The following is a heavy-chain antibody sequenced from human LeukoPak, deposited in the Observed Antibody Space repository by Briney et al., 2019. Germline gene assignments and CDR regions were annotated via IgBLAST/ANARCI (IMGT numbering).Heavy chain of an antibody. CDR2: IWYDGSNK. CDR1: GFTFSSYG. Sequence: PGRSLRLSCAASGFTFSSYGMYWVRQAPGKGLEWVAVIWYDGSNKHYADSVKGRFTISRDNSKNTLYPQMNSLRAEDTAVYYCARDQNYYDSSGYPDYWGQGTLVTVSS. CDR3: ARDQNYYDSSGYPDY. D-gene: IGHD3-22*01. J-gene: IGHJ4*02. V-gene: IGHV3-33*01.